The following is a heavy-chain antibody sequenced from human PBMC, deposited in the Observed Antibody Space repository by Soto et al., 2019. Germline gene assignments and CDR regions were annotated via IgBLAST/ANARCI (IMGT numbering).Heavy chain of an antibody. CDR1: GFTFSSYW. Sequence: EVQLVESGGGLVQPGGSLRLSCAASGFTFSSYWMSWVRQAPGKGLEWVANIKQDGSEKYYVDSVKGRFTISRDNAKNLLYLQMNSLRAEDTAVYYCARDSGFWSGPYYGMDVWGQGTTVTVSS. J-gene: IGHJ6*02. CDR2: IKQDGSEK. CDR3: ARDSGFWSGPYYGMDV. V-gene: IGHV3-7*03. D-gene: IGHD3-3*01.